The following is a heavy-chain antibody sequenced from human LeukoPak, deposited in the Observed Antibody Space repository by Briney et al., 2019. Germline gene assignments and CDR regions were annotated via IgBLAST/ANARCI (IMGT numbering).Heavy chain of an antibody. J-gene: IGHJ6*03. CDR2: INPHSGDT. V-gene: IGHV1-2*02. CDR1: GYTFTNHY. CDR3: ASGLSSLFSFGAALDYYMDV. Sequence: ASVKVSCKASGYTFTNHYMHWVRQARGQGLEWMGWINPHSGDTNYAQKFQGRVIITRDTSISTAYMELSSLRSDDTAMYYCASGLSSLFSFGAALDYYMDVWGKGTPVTVSS. D-gene: IGHD5-18*01.